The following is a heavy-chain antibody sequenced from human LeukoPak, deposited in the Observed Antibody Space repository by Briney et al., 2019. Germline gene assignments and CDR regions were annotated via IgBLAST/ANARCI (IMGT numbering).Heavy chain of an antibody. CDR2: IYHSGNT. V-gene: IGHV4-39*01. Sequence: SETLSLTCTVSGASISSNFYYWGWIRQPPGKGLEWIGNIYHSGNTHYNPSLKSRVTISVDTSKNQFPLNLNSVTAADTAVYYCARWEMTTVTFDFWGQGTLVTVSS. CDR3: ARWEMTTVTFDF. CDR1: GASISSNFYY. J-gene: IGHJ4*02. D-gene: IGHD5-24*01.